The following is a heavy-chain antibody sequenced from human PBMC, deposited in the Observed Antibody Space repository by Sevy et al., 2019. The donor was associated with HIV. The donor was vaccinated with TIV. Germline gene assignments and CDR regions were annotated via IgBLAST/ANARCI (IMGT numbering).Heavy chain of an antibody. D-gene: IGHD2-2*01. V-gene: IGHV5-51*01. J-gene: IGHJ6*02. CDR3: AGLGALVVPAAMRDYYYYYGMDV. Sequence: GESLKISCKGSGYSFTSYWIGWVRQMPGKGLEWMGIIYPGDSDTRYSPSFQGQVTISADKSISTAYLQWSSLKASDTAMYYCAGLGALVVPAAMRDYYYYYGMDVWGQGTTVTVSS. CDR1: GYSFTSYW. CDR2: IYPGDSDT.